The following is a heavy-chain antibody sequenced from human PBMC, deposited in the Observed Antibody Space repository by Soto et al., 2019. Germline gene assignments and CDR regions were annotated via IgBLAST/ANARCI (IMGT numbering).Heavy chain of an antibody. V-gene: IGHV4-59*08. Sequence: QVQLQESGPGLVKPSETLSLTCTVSGGSISSYYWSWIRQPPGKGLEWIGYIYYSGSTNYNPSLKRRVTISVDTSKNQFSLKLSSVTAADTAVYYCARHVEGPYSSSFLFDYWGQGTLVTVSS. CDR3: ARHVEGPYSSSFLFDY. D-gene: IGHD6-13*01. J-gene: IGHJ4*02. CDR1: GGSISSYY. CDR2: IYYSGST.